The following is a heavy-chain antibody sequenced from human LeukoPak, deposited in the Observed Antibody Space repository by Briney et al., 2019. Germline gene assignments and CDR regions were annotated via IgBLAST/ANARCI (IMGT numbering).Heavy chain of an antibody. D-gene: IGHD1-26*01. CDR3: EKVLDSERSFHYFDY. CDR2: ISGSGGST. CDR1: ETTFSSFA. V-gene: IGHV3-23*01. J-gene: IGHJ4*02. Sequence: GGSLRLSCAASETTFSSFAMSWCRQAPGKGLEWVSGISGSGGSTYFADSVKGRFTISRDSSKNTLYLQRNSLRPEDPAVYYCEKVLDSERSFHYFDYWGQGTLVTVSS.